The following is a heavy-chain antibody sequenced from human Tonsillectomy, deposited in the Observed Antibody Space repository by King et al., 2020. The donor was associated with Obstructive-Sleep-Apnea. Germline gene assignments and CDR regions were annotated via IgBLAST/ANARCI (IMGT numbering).Heavy chain of an antibody. CDR1: GFTFGYYA. Sequence: VQLVESGGGVVQPGRSLRLSCAASGFTFGYYAMHWVRQAPGKGLGWGALISYDGSNKYYADSGKGRFTISRDNSKNTLYLQMNSLRAEDTAVYYCARDLYGDYVRQTACFDYWGQGSLVTVSS. CDR2: ISYDGSNK. V-gene: IGHV3-30*04. D-gene: IGHD4-17*01. CDR3: ARDLYGDYVRQTACFDY. J-gene: IGHJ4*02.